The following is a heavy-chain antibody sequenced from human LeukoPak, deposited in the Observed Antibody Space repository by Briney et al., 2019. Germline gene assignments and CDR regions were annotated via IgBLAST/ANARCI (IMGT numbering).Heavy chain of an antibody. CDR2: IYSGGST. J-gene: IGHJ4*02. D-gene: IGHD3-22*01. V-gene: IGHV3-66*01. CDR1: GFTVSSNY. Sequence: QAGGSLRLSCAASGFTVSSNYMSWVRQAPGKGLEWVSVIYSGGSTYYADSVKGRFTISRDNSKNTLYLQMNSLRAEDTAVYYCARNYYDSSGYSHYFDYWGQGTLVTVSS. CDR3: ARNYYDSSGYSHYFDY.